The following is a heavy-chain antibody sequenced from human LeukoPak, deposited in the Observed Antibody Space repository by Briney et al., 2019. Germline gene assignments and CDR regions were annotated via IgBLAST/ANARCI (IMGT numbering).Heavy chain of an antibody. Sequence: GGSLRLSCAASGFAFNNYAMTWVRQAPGKGVEWVSNINDNGGQRHYADSVKGRFTISRDNSKNMMFLQMDSLRAEDTAVYYCAKTQWKVGATDYFDYWGQGILVTVSS. CDR1: GFAFNNYA. J-gene: IGHJ4*02. D-gene: IGHD1-26*01. CDR3: AKTQWKVGATDYFDY. V-gene: IGHV3-23*01. CDR2: INDNGGQR.